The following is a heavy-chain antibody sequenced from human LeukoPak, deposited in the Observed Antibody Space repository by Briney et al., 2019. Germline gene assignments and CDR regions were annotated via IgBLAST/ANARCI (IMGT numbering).Heavy chain of an antibody. V-gene: IGHV3-66*01. J-gene: IGHJ4*02. CDR3: AREGEGGDSSGYYYAFDY. CDR1: GFTVSSNY. D-gene: IGHD3-22*01. Sequence: PGGSLRLSCAASGFTVSSNYMSWVRQAPGKGLERVSVVYSGGSTYYADSVKGRFTISRDNSKNTMYLQMNSLRAEDTAVYYCAREGEGGDSSGYYYAFDYWGQGTLVTVSS. CDR2: VYSGGST.